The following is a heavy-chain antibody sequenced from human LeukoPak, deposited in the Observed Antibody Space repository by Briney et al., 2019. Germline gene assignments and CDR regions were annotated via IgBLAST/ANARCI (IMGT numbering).Heavy chain of an antibody. CDR2: ISYDGGNK. CDR1: GFTFSTYG. V-gene: IGHV3-30*03. Sequence: GGSLRLSCAASGFTFSTYGMHWVRQAPGKGLEWVAVISYDGGNKYYADSVKGRFTISRDNAKNSLYLQMNSLRAEDTAVYYCAREEGFGELSPDYWGQGTLVTVSS. D-gene: IGHD3-10*01. J-gene: IGHJ4*02. CDR3: AREEGFGELSPDY.